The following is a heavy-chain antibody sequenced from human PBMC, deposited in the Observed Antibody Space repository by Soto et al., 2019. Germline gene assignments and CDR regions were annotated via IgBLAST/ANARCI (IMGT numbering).Heavy chain of an antibody. J-gene: IGHJ4*02. CDR3: AHIRISLYSSSWYLRPTYYFDY. CDR1: GFSLSTSGVG. CDR2: IYWNDDK. V-gene: IGHV2-5*01. D-gene: IGHD6-13*01. Sequence: SGPTLVNPTQTLTLTCTFSGFSLSTSGVGVGWTRQPPGKALEWLALIYWNDDKRYSPSLKSRLTITKDTSKNQVVLTMTNMDPVDTATYYCAHIRISLYSSSWYLRPTYYFDYWGQGTLVTVSS.